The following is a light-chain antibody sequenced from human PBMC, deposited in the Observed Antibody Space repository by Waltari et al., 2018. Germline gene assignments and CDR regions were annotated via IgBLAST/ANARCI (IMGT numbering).Light chain of an antibody. CDR2: KDT. CDR1: ALPKQF. J-gene: IGLJ1*01. Sequence: SYELTQPPSVSVSPGQTARITCSGDALPKQFAYWYQQKPGQAPVVVIYKDTERPSGIPERFSGSGSGQTVTLTISGVQAEDEADYDCQSADSSGTYEVFGTGTKVTVL. V-gene: IGLV3-25*03. CDR3: QSADSSGTYEV.